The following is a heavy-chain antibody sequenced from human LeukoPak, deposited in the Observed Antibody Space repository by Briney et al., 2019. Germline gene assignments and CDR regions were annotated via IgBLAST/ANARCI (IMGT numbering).Heavy chain of an antibody. V-gene: IGHV5-51*01. CDR2: IYPGDSDT. Sequence: GESLKISCKGSGYSFTSYWIGWVRQMPGKGLEWMGIIYPGDSDTRYSPSFQGQVTISADKSISTAYLQWSSLKASHTAMYYCATAVLRRCSSTSCYKRDDAFDIWGQGTMVTVSS. D-gene: IGHD2-2*02. CDR1: GYSFTSYW. CDR3: ATAVLRRCSSTSCYKRDDAFDI. J-gene: IGHJ3*02.